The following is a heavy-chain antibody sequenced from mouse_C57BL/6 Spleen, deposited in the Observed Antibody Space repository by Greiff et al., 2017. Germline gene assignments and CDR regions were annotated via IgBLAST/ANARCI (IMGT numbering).Heavy chain of an antibody. J-gene: IGHJ2*01. D-gene: IGHD4-1*01. CDR3: ARGPRTGTGDY. Sequence: VQLQQPGAELVRPGTSVKLSCKASGYTFTSYWMHWVKQRPGQGLEWIGVIDPADSYTNYNQKFKGKATLTVDTSSSTAYMQLSSLTSEDSAVYYCARGPRTGTGDYWGQGTTLTVSS. CDR2: IDPADSYT. CDR1: GYTFTSYW. V-gene: IGHV1-59*01.